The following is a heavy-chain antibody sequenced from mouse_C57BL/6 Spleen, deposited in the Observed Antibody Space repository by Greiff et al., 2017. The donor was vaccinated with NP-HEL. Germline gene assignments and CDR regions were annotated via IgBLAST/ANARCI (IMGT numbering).Heavy chain of an antibody. CDR2: IWGVGST. V-gene: IGHV2-6*01. J-gene: IGHJ3*01. CDR1: GFSLTSYG. D-gene: IGHD2-4*01. Sequence: VQLQQSGPGLVAPSQSLSITCTVSGFSLTSYGVDWVRQSPGKGLEWLGVIWGVGSTNYNSALKSRLSISKDNSKSQVFLKMNSLQTDDTAMYYCASDRYDYGGFAYWGQGTLVTVSA. CDR3: ASDRYDYGGFAY.